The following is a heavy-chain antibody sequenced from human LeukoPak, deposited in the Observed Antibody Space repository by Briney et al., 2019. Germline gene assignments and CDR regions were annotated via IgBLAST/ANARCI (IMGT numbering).Heavy chain of an antibody. J-gene: IGHJ4*02. CDR2: IIPIFGTA. CDR1: GGTFSSYA. V-gene: IGHV1-69*13. D-gene: IGHD1-26*01. Sequence: SVKVSCKASGGTFSSYAISWVRQAPGQGLEWMGGIIPIFGTANYAQKFQGRVTITADESTSTAYMELSSLRSEDTAVYYCARLQTIVGAQRHFDYWGQGTLVTVSS. CDR3: ARLQTIVGAQRHFDY.